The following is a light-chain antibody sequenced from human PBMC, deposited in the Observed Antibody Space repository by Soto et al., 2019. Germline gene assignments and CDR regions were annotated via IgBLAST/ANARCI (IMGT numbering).Light chain of an antibody. Sequence: ELVLTQSPATLSLSPGERATLSCSASQSVGRSLAWYPTAPGQAPRIFIYDAYDRATGIPARLRANWSGTDFTLPLRSLEPEEGAVDDGQPRSNWPWTFGPGTKVDIK. CDR3: QPRSNWPWT. V-gene: IGKV3-11*01. CDR1: QSVGRS. J-gene: IGKJ1*01. CDR2: DAY.